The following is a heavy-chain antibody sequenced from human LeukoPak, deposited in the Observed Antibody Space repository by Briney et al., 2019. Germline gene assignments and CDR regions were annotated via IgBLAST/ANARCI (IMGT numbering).Heavy chain of an antibody. J-gene: IGHJ4*02. CDR3: TREAMVTSPYYFDY. V-gene: IGHV3-49*03. CDR1: GFTFGDYA. Sequence: GGSLRLSCTASGFTFGDYAVSWFRQAPGKGLEWVGFIRSKAYGGTTEYAASVKGRFTISRDDSKSIAYLQMNSLKTEDTAVYYCTREAMVTSPYYFDYWGQGTLVTVSS. D-gene: IGHD5-18*01. CDR2: IRSKAYGGTT.